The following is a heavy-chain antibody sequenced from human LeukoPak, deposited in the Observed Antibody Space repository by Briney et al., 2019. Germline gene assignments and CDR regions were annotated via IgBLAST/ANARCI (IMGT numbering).Heavy chain of an antibody. CDR2: IKQDGSGK. D-gene: IGHD5-18*01. J-gene: IGHJ4*02. CDR1: GFSFSNYW. Sequence: PGGSLRLSCAASGFSFSNYWMNWVRQAPGKGLEWVANIKQDGSGKYYVDSVKGRFTISRDNAKNSLYLQMNSLRAEDTAVYYCASGGYSFGYWGQGTLVTVSS. V-gene: IGHV3-7*03. CDR3: ASGGYSFGY.